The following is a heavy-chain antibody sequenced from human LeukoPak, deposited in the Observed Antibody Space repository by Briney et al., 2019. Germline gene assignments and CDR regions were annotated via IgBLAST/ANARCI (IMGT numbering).Heavy chain of an antibody. J-gene: IGHJ5*02. D-gene: IGHD1-14*01. CDR1: GFPFKDYW. Sequence: GGSLSLSCSASGFPFKDYWLQWVRQAPGRGREWVSLIRDASDTVYAASVKGSFIISRDNAKNTLYLPMTRLRVEDTGVYYCATDRTHKWFDPWGQGTLVTVSS. CDR3: ATDRTHKWFDP. V-gene: IGHV3-74*01. CDR2: IRDASDT.